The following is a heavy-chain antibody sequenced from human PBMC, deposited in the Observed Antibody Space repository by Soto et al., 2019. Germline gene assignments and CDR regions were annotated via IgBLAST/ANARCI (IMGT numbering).Heavy chain of an antibody. V-gene: IGHV4-30-4*01. CDR3: ARNYYYDSSGYPTGFDP. D-gene: IGHD3-22*01. Sequence: SETLSLTCTVSCGSISSGVYYWSWIRQPPGKGLEWISYIYYSGSTYYNPSLKSRVTISVDTSKNQFSLKLSSVTAADTAVYYWARNYYYDSSGYPTGFDPWGQGTLVPVSS. J-gene: IGHJ5*02. CDR1: CGSISSGVYY. CDR2: IYYSGST.